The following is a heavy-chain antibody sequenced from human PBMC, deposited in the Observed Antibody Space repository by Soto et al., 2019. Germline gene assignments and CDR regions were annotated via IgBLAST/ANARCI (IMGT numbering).Heavy chain of an antibody. J-gene: IGHJ4*02. D-gene: IGHD3-16*01. CDR2: VNPNSGGT. CDR1: GHTFSGYY. CDR3: ASDFMGDDLTVSSGEVGRF. V-gene: IGHV1-2*02. Sequence: VASVQVSCKASGHTFSGYYVHWVRQAPGQGLEWMGWVNPNSGGTHYAQKFHGRPSMTRDTSLSAVYMELRSLRGDDMAVYFCASDFMGDDLTVSSGEVGRFWGQGTLVTVSS.